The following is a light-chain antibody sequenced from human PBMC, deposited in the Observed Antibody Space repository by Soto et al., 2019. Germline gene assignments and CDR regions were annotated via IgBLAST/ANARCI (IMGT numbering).Light chain of an antibody. Sequence: QSALTQPPLMYAVPGQRVTISCSGSSSNIGKSSVSWYQQVPGTAPKLLIFDTNQRPSGIPDRFSGTKSGASATLVIAGLRTGDEADYYCGSWDSGLNVYVFGTGTKLTVL. CDR1: SSNIGKSS. CDR2: DTN. CDR3: GSWDSGLNVYV. J-gene: IGLJ1*01. V-gene: IGLV1-51*01.